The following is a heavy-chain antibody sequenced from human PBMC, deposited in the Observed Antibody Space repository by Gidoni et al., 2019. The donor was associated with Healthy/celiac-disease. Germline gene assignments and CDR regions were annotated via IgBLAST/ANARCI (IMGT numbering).Heavy chain of an antibody. V-gene: IGHV4-34*01. Sequence: VQLQQWGAGLLKPSETLSLTCAVYCGSFSGYYWSWIRQPPGKGLEWIGEINHSGSTNYNPSLKSRVTISVDTSKNQFSLKLSSVTAADTAVYYCAGAPYDILTGYTRGYAVDIWGQGTMVTVSS. CDR2: INHSGST. J-gene: IGHJ3*02. D-gene: IGHD3-9*01. CDR3: AGAPYDILTGYTRGYAVDI. CDR1: CGSFSGYY.